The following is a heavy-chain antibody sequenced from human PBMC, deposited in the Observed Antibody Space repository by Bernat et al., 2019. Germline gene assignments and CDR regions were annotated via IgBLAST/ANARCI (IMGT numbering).Heavy chain of an antibody. V-gene: IGHV3-11*05. CDR2: ISSSSSYT. CDR3: ARVKNEGYMVRGVITYYCDY. Sequence: SCAASGFTFSDYYMSWIRQAPGKGLEWVSYISSSSSYTNYAYSVKGRFTISRDNAKNSLYLQMNILRSEETAVYYWARVKNEGYMVRGVITYYCDYWGQGTLV. CDR1: GFTFSDYY. J-gene: IGHJ4*02. D-gene: IGHD3-10*01.